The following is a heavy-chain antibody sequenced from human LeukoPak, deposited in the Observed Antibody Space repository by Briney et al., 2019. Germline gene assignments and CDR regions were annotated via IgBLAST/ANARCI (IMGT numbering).Heavy chain of an antibody. CDR1: GXLFIEYS. V-gene: IGHV3-48*01. D-gene: IGHD1-1*01. CDR2: IGIDSGNT. J-gene: IGHJ4*02. CDR3: ARDHNYAFDN. Sequence: GGSXRLSCXXSGXLFIEYSMXWVRQAPGKGLEWISYIGIDSGNTKYADSVRGRFTISADKAKNSLYLQMNSLRVEDTAVYYCARDHNYAFDNWGQGTLVSVAS.